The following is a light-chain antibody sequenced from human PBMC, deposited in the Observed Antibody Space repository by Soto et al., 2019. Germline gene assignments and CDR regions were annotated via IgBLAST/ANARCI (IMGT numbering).Light chain of an antibody. CDR2: SNN. V-gene: IGLV1-44*01. CDR1: SSNIGSNT. CDR3: AAWDDSLGWV. J-gene: IGLJ3*02. Sequence: QSVLPQPPSASGTPGQRVTISCSGSSSNIGSNTVNWYQQLPGTAPKLLIYSNNQRPSGVPDRFSGSKSGTSASLAISGLQSEDEADYYFAAWDDSLGWVFGGGTKVTVL.